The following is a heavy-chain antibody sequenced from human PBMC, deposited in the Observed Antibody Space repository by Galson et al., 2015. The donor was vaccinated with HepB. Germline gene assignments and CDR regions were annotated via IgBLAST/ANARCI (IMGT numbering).Heavy chain of an antibody. Sequence: SLRLSCAASGFTFSSYGMHWARQAPGKGLEWVAVISYDGSNKYYADSVKGRFTISRDNSKNTLYLQMNSLRAEDTAVYYCAKPQFDYGVVWEQLTPDYWGQGTLVTVSS. D-gene: IGHD4-17*01. V-gene: IGHV3-30*18. CDR1: GFTFSSYG. CDR2: ISYDGSNK. J-gene: IGHJ4*02. CDR3: AKPQFDYGVVWEQLTPDY.